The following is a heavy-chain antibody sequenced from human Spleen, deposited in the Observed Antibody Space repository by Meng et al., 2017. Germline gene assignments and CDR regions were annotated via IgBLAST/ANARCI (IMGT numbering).Heavy chain of an antibody. CDR2: FDPEGDET. J-gene: IGHJ6*02. CDR3: AIAIDILTGQRTYHMDV. Sequence: ASVKVFCKVSGYTLNELSMHWVRQTPGKGLEWMGGFDPEGDETIYAQKFQGRVTMTEDTSTDTAYMELSSLRSEDTAVYYCAIAIDILTGQRTYHMDVWGQGTTVTVSS. D-gene: IGHD3-9*01. V-gene: IGHV1-24*01. CDR1: GYTLNELS.